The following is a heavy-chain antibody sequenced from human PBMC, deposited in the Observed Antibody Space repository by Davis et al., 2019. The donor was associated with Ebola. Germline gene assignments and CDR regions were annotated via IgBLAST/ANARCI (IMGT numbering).Heavy chain of an antibody. CDR1: GGSFSGYY. D-gene: IGHD1-26*01. V-gene: IGHV4-34*01. J-gene: IGHJ4*02. CDR2: INHSGST. Sequence: MPSETLSLTCAVYGGSFSGYYWSWIRQPPGKGLEWIGEINHSGSTNYNPSLKSRVTISVDTSKNQFSLKLSSVTAADTAVYYCARVHRVGPIRIFDSWGQGTLVTVSS. CDR3: ARVHRVGPIRIFDS.